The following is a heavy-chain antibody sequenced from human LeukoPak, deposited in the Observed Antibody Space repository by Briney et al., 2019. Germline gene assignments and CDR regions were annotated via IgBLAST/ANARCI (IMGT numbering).Heavy chain of an antibody. V-gene: IGHV4-4*07. CDR3: ARDQGSYYGVDV. CDR1: GGSHTTYY. CDR2: MYTSGTT. J-gene: IGHJ6*02. Sequence: SETLSLTCTLSGGSHTTYYWRWIRQPAGEGLEWIGRMYTSGTTKYNPSLKSRVTMSVDTSNNKFSLKVSSVTAADTAVYYCARDQGSYYGVDVWGQGTTVTVSS.